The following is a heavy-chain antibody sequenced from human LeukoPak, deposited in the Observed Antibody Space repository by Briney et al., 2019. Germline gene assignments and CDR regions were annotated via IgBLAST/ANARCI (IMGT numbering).Heavy chain of an antibody. CDR1: GFTFNTYN. D-gene: IGHD2-2*02. V-gene: IGHV3-21*04. CDR2: ITSSSSYI. J-gene: IGHJ3*01. CDR3: AMKAVPRPRLYDAFDF. Sequence: PGESLRLSCVASGFTFNTYNMNWVRQAPGKGLEWVSSITSSSSYIYYADSVKGRFTISRDNSKNTLYLQMNSLRADDTAVYYCAMKAVPRPRLYDAFDFWGQGTVVTVSS.